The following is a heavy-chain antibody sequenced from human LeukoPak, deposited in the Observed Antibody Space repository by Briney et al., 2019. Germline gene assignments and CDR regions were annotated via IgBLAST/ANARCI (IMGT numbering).Heavy chain of an antibody. CDR1: GGTFSSYA. J-gene: IGHJ4*02. CDR3: ARDRGPGYSSSSPFDY. V-gene: IGHV1-69*04. CDR2: IIPILDIA. D-gene: IGHD6-6*01. Sequence: GASVKVSCKASGGTFSSYAISWVRQAPGQGLEWMGRIIPILDIANYAQKFQGRVTITADKSTSTAYMELSSLRSEDTAVYYCARDRGPGYSSSSPFDYWGQGTLVSVSS.